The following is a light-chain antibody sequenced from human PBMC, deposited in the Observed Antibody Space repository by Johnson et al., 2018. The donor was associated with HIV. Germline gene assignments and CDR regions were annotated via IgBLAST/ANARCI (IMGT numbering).Light chain of an antibody. J-gene: IGLJ1*01. V-gene: IGLV1-51*02. CDR2: KDN. Sequence: QSVLTQPPSVSAAPGQKVTISCSGSSSNIGNNYVSWYQVLPGTAPKLLIYKDNERPSGIPDRFSGSTSGTSATLGITGLQTGDEADYYCGTWDSSLSTGGVFGTGTKVTVL. CDR1: SSNIGNNY. CDR3: GTWDSSLSTGGV.